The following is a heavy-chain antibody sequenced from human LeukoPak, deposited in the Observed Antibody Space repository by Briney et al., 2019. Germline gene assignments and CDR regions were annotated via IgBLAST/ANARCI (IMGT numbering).Heavy chain of an antibody. Sequence: GGSLRLSCAASGFTFSSYEMTWVRQAPGKGLEGVSYISSSGSTIYYADSVKGRFTISRDNAKNSLYLQMNSLRAEDTAVYYCARGYSSSWLLFDYWGQGTLVTVSS. CDR2: ISSSGSTI. D-gene: IGHD6-13*01. CDR1: GFTFSSYE. CDR3: ARGYSSSWLLFDY. V-gene: IGHV3-48*03. J-gene: IGHJ4*02.